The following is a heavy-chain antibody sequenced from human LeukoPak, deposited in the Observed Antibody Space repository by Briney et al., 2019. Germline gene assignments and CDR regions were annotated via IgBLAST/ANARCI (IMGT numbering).Heavy chain of an antibody. J-gene: IGHJ4*02. D-gene: IGHD6-19*01. CDR3: ARGITGYSSGGDYFDY. CDR2: IYSGGST. Sequence: PGGSLRLSCAASGFTVSSNYMSWVRQAPGKGLEWVSVIYSGGSTYYADSVKGRFTISRDNSKNTLYLQMNSLRAEDTAVYYCARGITGYSSGGDYFDYWGQGTLVTVSS. V-gene: IGHV3-66*01. CDR1: GFTVSSNY.